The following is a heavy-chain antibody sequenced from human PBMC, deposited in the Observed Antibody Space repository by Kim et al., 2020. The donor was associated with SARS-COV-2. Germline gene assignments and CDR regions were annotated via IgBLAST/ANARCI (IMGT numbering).Heavy chain of an antibody. J-gene: IGHJ4*02. V-gene: IGHV3-74*01. Sequence: YGDSVKGRFTISRDNAKNPLYLQVNSLRAEDRAVYYCARRQFTSGWYYFDYWGQGTLVTVSS. CDR3: ARRQFTSGWYYFDY. D-gene: IGHD6-19*01.